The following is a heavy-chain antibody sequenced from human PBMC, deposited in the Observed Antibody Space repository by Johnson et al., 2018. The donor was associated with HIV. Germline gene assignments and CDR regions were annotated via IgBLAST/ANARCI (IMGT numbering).Heavy chain of an antibody. CDR1: GFTFSYYG. V-gene: IGHV3-33*01. D-gene: IGHD2-15*01. CDR2: IWYDGSNK. Sequence: QVQLVESGGGVVQPGRSLRLSCAASGFTFSYYGIHWVRQAPGKGLEWVAVIWYDGSNKYYADSVKGRFTISRDNSKDTLSLQMNSLRAEDTAVYYCARTPGYSRSFDIWGQGTMVTVSS. CDR3: ARTPGYSRSFDI. J-gene: IGHJ3*02.